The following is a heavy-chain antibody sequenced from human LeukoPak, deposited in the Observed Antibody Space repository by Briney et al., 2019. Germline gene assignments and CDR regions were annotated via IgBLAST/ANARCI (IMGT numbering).Heavy chain of an antibody. D-gene: IGHD2-15*01. CDR3: ARVWRYCSGGSCYIV. V-gene: IGHV4-4*07. J-gene: IGHJ4*02. CDR2: IYSSGST. CDR1: GGSISSYY. Sequence: SETLSLTCTVSGGSISSYYWSWIRQPAGKGLEWIGRIYSSGSTNYNPSLKSRVIMSVDTSKNQFSLKLTSVTAADTAVYYCARVWRYCSGGSCYIVWGQGTLVTVSS.